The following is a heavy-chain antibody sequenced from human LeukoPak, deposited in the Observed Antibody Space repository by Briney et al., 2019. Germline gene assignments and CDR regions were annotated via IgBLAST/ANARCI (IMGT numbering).Heavy chain of an antibody. V-gene: IGHV3-7*01. J-gene: IGHJ4*02. Sequence: GGSLRLSCAASGFTFSSYWMSWVRQAPGKGLEGVANIKQDGSEKYYVDSVKGRFTISRDNAKNSLYLQMNSRRAEDTAVYYCARDWSAWTMVRGVIDYWGQGTLVTVSS. CDR1: GFTFSSYW. CDR3: ARDWSAWTMVRGVIDY. CDR2: IKQDGSEK. D-gene: IGHD3-10*01.